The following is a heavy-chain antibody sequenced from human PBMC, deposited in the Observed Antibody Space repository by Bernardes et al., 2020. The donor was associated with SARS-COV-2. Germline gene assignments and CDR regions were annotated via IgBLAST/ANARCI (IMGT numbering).Heavy chain of an antibody. V-gene: IGHV4-59*01. CDR2: VYYTGNI. CDR1: GGSISDYY. Sequence: SETLSRTCTVSGGSISDYYWSWIRQSPEKGLEWIGYVYYTGNINHNPSLNYNPSLMSRVTISLDTSKSQFSLKLSSVTAADTAVYYCAREQWLAHYFDYWGQGTLVNVSS. J-gene: IGHJ4*02. D-gene: IGHD6-19*01. CDR3: AREQWLAHYFDY.